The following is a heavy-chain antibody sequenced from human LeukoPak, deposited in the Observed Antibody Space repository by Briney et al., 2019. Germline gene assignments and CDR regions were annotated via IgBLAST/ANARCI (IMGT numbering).Heavy chain of an antibody. D-gene: IGHD3-22*01. CDR3: GKGDYDSSGQDAFDI. V-gene: IGHV3-33*06. CDR2: IWYDGSNK. CDR1: GFTFSSYG. Sequence: GGSLRLSCAASGFTFSSYGMHWVRQAPGKGLEWVAVIWYDGSNKYYADSVKGRFTIPRDNSKNTLYLQMNSLRAEDTAVYYCGKGDYDSSGQDAFDIWGQGTMVNVSS. J-gene: IGHJ3*02.